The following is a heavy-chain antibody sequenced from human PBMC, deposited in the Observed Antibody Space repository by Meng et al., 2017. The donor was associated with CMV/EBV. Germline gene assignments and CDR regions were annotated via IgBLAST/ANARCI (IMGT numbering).Heavy chain of an antibody. CDR2: ISYDGSNK. Sequence: SGFTFSSYGIHWVRQAPGKGLEWVAVISYDGSNKHYADSVKGRFTISRDNSKNTLYLQMNSLRAEDTAVYYCAKDFRYCSGGSCQPIWGQGTLVTVSS. V-gene: IGHV3-30*18. D-gene: IGHD2-15*01. J-gene: IGHJ4*02. CDR3: AKDFRYCSGGSCQPI. CDR1: GFTFSSYG.